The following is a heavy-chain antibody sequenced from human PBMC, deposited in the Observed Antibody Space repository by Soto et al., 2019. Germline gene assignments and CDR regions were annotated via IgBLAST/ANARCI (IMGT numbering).Heavy chain of an antibody. J-gene: IGHJ4*02. Sequence: SETLSLTCTVSGGSISTSNYFWGWIRQPPGKGLEWIGSMSSGGSTFYNPSLKSRVTISVDTSKIQFFLRLNSVTAADTAVYYCVVGVVVMVVNFWGQGTLVTVSS. CDR1: GGSISTSNYF. CDR2: MSSGGST. D-gene: IGHD2-15*01. CDR3: VVGVVVMVVNF. V-gene: IGHV4-39*01.